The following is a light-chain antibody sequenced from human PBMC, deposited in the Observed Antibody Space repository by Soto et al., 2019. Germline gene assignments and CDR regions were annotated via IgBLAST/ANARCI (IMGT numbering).Light chain of an antibody. V-gene: IGLV1-44*01. J-gene: IGLJ2*01. CDR2: SNN. CDR1: SSNIGSNT. CDR3: AAWDDSLNGVV. Sequence: QSVLTQPPSASGTPGQRVTLSCSGSSSNIGSNTVNWYQQLPGTAPKLLNYSNNQRPSGVPDRFSGSKSGTSASLAISGLQAEDEAEYYCAAWDDSLNGVVFGGGTKLTVL.